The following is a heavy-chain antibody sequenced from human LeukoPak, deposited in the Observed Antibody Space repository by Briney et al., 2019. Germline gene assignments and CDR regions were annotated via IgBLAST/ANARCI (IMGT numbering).Heavy chain of an antibody. CDR2: IRTSAEGANYA. CDR1: GFSFTDYP. Sequence: SGGSLRLSCATSGFSFTDYPMNWVRQAPGKGLEWVSNIRTSAEGANYAYYADSVKGRVTISRDDAKNTLYLHMNSLRDDDTAVYYCASDQRYAFDYWGQGILVTVCS. D-gene: IGHD3-9*01. V-gene: IGHV3-48*02. J-gene: IGHJ4*02. CDR3: ASDQRYAFDY.